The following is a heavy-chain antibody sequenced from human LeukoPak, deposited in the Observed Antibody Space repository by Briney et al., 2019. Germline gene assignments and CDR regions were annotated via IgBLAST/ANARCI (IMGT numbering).Heavy chain of an antibody. CDR3: ASTSLDYYYYYMDV. CDR2: SNDSGGT. CDR1: GGTFSGYY. Sequence: SETLSLTCAVYGGTFSGYYWSWIRQPPGKRLEWVGESNDSGGTNYNPSLKSRVTISADKSKNQFSLKLSSVTAADTAVYYCASTSLDYYYYYMDVWGKGTTVTVSS. V-gene: IGHV4-34*01. D-gene: IGHD1-1*01. J-gene: IGHJ6*03.